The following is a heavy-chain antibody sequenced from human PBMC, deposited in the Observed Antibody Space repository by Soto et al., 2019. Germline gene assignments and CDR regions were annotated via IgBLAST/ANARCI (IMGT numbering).Heavy chain of an antibody. D-gene: IGHD5-12*01. CDR3: ARDVGSGYDWGAFDI. Sequence: ESGGGLVKPGGSLRLSCAASGFTFSSYSMNWVHQAPGKGLEWVSSISSSSSYIYYADSVKGRFTISRDNAKNSLYLQMNSLRAEDTAVYYCARDVGSGYDWGAFDIWGQGTMVTVSS. V-gene: IGHV3-21*01. CDR1: GFTFSSYS. J-gene: IGHJ3*02. CDR2: ISSSSSYI.